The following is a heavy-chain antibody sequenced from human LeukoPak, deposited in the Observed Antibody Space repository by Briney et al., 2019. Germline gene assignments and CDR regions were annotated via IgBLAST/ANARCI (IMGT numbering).Heavy chain of an antibody. CDR2: INHSGST. CDR3: ARDTESGAVFDY. CDR1: GGSFSGYY. J-gene: IGHJ4*02. Sequence: SETLSLTCAVYGGSFSGYYWSWIRQPPGKGLEWIGEINHSGSTNYNPSLKSRVTISIDTSKNQFSLKLNSVTAADTAVYYCARDTESGAVFDYWGQGALVTDSS. D-gene: IGHD4/OR15-4a*01. V-gene: IGHV4-34*01.